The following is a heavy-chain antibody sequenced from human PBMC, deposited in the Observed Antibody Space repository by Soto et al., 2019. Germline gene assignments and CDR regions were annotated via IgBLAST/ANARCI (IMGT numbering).Heavy chain of an antibody. CDR2: IWYDGSNK. CDR3: ARDLVPAAMYYYYYGMDV. D-gene: IGHD2-2*01. CDR1: GFTFSSYG. Sequence: GGSLRLSCAASGFTFSSYGMHWVRQAPGKGLERVAVIWYDGSNKYYADSVKGRFTISRDNSKNTLYLQMNSLRAEDTAVYYCARDLVPAAMYYYYYGMDVWGQGTTVTVSS. J-gene: IGHJ6*02. V-gene: IGHV3-33*01.